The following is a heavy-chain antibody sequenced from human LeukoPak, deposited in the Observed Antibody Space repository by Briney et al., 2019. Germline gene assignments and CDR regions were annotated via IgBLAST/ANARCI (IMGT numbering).Heavy chain of an antibody. Sequence: GGSLRLSCAASGFTFSDYYMSWIRQAPGKGLEWVSYISSSSSYTNYADSVEGRFTISRDNAKNSLYLQMNSLRAEDTAVYYCARDFRNNANYFDYWGQGTLVTVSS. CDR2: ISSSSSYT. J-gene: IGHJ4*02. CDR1: GFTFSDYY. V-gene: IGHV3-11*05. D-gene: IGHD1/OR15-1a*01. CDR3: ARDFRNNANYFDY.